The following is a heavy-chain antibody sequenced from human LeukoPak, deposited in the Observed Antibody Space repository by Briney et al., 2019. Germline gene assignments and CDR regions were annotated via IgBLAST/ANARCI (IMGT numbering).Heavy chain of an antibody. J-gene: IGHJ4*02. CDR1: GGSISSGGYY. D-gene: IGHD4-17*01. V-gene: IGHV4-61*08. CDR3: ARKGCGDRALSY. CDR2: IYYSGST. Sequence: PSQTLSLTCTVSGGSISSGGYYWSWIRQPPGKGLEWIGYIYYSGSTNYNPSLKSRVTISVDTSKNQFSLKLSSVTAADTAVYYCARKGCGDRALSYWGQGTLVTVSS.